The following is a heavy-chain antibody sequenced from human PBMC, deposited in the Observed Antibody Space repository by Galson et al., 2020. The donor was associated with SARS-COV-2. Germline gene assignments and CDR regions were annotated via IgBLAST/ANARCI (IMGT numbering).Heavy chain of an antibody. CDR3: ARGVAVAGTGGAFDI. V-gene: IGHV3-20*01. J-gene: IGHJ3*02. CDR1: GFTFDDYG. Sequence: GESLKISCAASGFTFDDYGMSWVRQAPGKGLEWVSGINWNGGSTGYADSVKGRFTISRDNAKNSLYLQMNSLRAEDTALYHCARGVAVAGTGGAFDIWGQGTMVTVSS. CDR2: INWNGGST. D-gene: IGHD6-19*01.